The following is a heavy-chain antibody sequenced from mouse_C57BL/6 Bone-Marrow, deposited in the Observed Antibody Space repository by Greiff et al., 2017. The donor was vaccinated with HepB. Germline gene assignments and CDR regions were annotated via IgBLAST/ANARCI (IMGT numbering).Heavy chain of an antibody. CDR2: IYPGGGYT. Sequence: VQLQESGAELVRPGTSVKMSCKASGYTFTNYWIGWAKQRPGHGLEWIGDIYPGGGYTNYNEKFKGKATLTADKSSSTAYMQFSSLTSEDSAIYYCARGVTHWYFDVWGTGTTVTVSS. CDR1: GYTFTNYW. V-gene: IGHV1-63*01. J-gene: IGHJ1*03. CDR3: ARGVTHWYFDV. D-gene: IGHD2-1*01.